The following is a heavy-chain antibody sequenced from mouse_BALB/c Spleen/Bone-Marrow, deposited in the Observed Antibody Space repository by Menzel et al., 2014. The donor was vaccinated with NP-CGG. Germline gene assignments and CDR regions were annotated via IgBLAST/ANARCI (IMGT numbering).Heavy chain of an antibody. D-gene: IGHD2-1*01. Sequence: EVKLMESGPGLVKPSQTVSLTRTVTGISITTGNYRWSWIRQFPGNKLEWIGYIYYSGTITYNPSLTSRTTITRDTSKDQFFLEMNSLTAEDTATYYCARYGNYFDVWGAGTTVTVSS. CDR1: GISITTGNYR. CDR2: IYYSGTI. CDR3: ARYGNYFDV. V-gene: IGHV3-5*02. J-gene: IGHJ1*01.